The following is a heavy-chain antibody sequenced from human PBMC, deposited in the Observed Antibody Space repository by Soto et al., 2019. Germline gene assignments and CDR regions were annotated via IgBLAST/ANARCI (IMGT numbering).Heavy chain of an antibody. V-gene: IGHV3-43*01. CDR1: GFTFDDYT. J-gene: IGHJ6*02. CDR2: ISWDGGST. Sequence: GGSLRLSCAASGFTFDDYTMHWVRQAPGKGLEWVSLISWDGGSTYYADSVKGRFTISRDNSKNSLYLQMNSLRTEDTALEYGAKDATYGSGSYYRIFYYYGMDVWGQGTTVTVSS. CDR3: AKDATYGSGSYYRIFYYYGMDV. D-gene: IGHD3-10*01.